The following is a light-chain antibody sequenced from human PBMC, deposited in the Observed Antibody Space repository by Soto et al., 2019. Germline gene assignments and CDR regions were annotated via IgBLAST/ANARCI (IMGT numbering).Light chain of an antibody. Sequence: QSVLTQTPSVSGAPGQSVTMSCTGSSSNIGAGSHVHWYQHLPGTPPKVVISGNNNRPSGVPDRFSGSKSGTSASLSITGLQAEDEADYYCQSYDTSLSGSVFGGGTKLTVL. J-gene: IGLJ2*01. CDR3: QSYDTSLSGSV. CDR2: GNN. CDR1: SSNIGAGSH. V-gene: IGLV1-40*01.